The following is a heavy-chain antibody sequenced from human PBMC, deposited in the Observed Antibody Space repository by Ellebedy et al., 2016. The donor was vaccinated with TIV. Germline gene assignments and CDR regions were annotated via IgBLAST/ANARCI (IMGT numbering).Heavy chain of an antibody. Sequence: GGSLRLSCATSGFSFRSYWMTWVRQAPGKGLEWVANIRQDGSDMYYVDSVKGRFTISRDNAKNSLYLLMNSLSAEDTGVYYCATDGSYGDYVTPQHAFAIWGQGTMVTVSS. CDR1: GFSFRSYW. CDR2: IRQDGSDM. V-gene: IGHV3-7*01. J-gene: IGHJ3*02. CDR3: ATDGSYGDYVTPQHAFAI. D-gene: IGHD4-17*01.